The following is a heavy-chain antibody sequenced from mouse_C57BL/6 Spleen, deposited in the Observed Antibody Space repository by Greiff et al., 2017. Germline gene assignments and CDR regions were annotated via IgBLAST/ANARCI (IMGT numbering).Heavy chain of an antibody. D-gene: IGHD1-1*01. CDR3: ARRISYGSSYFDY. CDR1: GYTFTDYN. Sequence: EVKLQESGPELVKPGASVKMSCKASGYTFTDYNMHWVKQSHGKSLEWIGYINPNNGGTSYNQKFKGKATLTVNKSSSTAYMELRSLTSEDTAVYYCARRISYGSSYFDYWGQGTTLTVSS. CDR2: INPNNGGT. V-gene: IGHV1-22*01. J-gene: IGHJ2*01.